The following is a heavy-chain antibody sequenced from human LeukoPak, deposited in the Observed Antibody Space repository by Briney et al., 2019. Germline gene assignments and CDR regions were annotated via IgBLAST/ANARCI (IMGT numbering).Heavy chain of an antibody. D-gene: IGHD2-21*01. V-gene: IGHV3-11*01. CDR3: ATTGLLGDIP. CDR2: ISKNGKTI. CDR1: GFTFSDYY. Sequence: GGSLRLSCGASGFTFSDYYMSWIRQAPGKGLEWLSYISKNGKTIYYADSVKGRFTISRDNARKSVYLQMNSLRAEDTAVYYCATTGLLGDIPWGQGTLVTVSS. J-gene: IGHJ5*02.